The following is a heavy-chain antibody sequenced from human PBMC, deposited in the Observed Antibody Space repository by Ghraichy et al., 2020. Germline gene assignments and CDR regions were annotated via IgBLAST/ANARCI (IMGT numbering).Heavy chain of an antibody. CDR2: IYYSGST. Sequence: SETLSLTCTVSGGSVSSGSYYWSWIRQPPGKGLEWIGYIYYSGSTNYNPSLKSRVTISVDTSKNQFSLKLSSVTAADTAVYYCARVSGYTTRLTFDYWGQGTLVTVSS. D-gene: IGHD2/OR15-2a*01. CDR1: GGSVSSGSYY. CDR3: ARVSGYTTRLTFDY. J-gene: IGHJ4*02. V-gene: IGHV4-61*01.